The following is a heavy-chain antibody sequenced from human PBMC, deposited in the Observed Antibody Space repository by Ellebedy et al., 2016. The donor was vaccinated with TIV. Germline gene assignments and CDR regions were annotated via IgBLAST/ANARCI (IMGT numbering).Heavy chain of an antibody. D-gene: IGHD1-7*01. CDR3: ARAGPDLVELLMNGPSAFWYFDV. J-gene: IGHJ2*01. CDR1: GYSFTDHF. CDR2: IIPKNGGT. V-gene: IGHV1-2*02. Sequence: AASVKVSCKASGYSFTDHFIHWVRQAPGQGFEWMGWIIPKNGGTNYAQKFQGRVMMTSDTSNNTVHMEMRRLRSDDTAVYYCARAGPDLVELLMNGPSAFWYFDVWGRGTLLTVSS.